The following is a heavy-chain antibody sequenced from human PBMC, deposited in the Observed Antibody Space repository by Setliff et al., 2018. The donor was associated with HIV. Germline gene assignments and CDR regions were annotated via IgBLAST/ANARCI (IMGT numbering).Heavy chain of an antibody. CDR2: MYYSGSA. V-gene: IGHV4-61*10. CDR3: ARRLGATVFYYFDY. D-gene: IGHD3-16*01. J-gene: IGHJ4*02. Sequence: ETLSLTCTVSGGSISSGSYYWSWIRQPAGKGLEWIGYMYYSGSANYNPSLKSRVTMSVDPSKNQFSLKLSSVTAADTAVYYCARRLGATVFYYFDYWGQGTLVTVSS. CDR1: GGSISSGSYY.